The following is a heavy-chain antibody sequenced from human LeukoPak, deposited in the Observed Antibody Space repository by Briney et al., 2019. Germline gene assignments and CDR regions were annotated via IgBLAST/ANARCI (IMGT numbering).Heavy chain of an antibody. Sequence: GGSLRLSCAASGFTFSSYSMNWVRQAPGKGLEWVSYISSSSSTIYYADSVKGRFTISRDNAKNSLYLQMNSLRAEDTAVYYCATPEGYDFWTPLDYWGQGTLVIVSS. CDR3: ATPEGYDFWTPLDY. CDR2: ISSSSSTI. CDR1: GFTFSSYS. V-gene: IGHV3-48*01. J-gene: IGHJ4*02. D-gene: IGHD3-3*01.